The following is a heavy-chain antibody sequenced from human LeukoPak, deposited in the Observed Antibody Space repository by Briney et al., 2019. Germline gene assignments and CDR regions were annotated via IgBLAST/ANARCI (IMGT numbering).Heavy chain of an antibody. CDR3: ARDVLLWFGDPRGYFDY. CDR1: GYSISSGYY. J-gene: IGHJ4*02. Sequence: SETLSLTCAVSGYSISSGYYWGWIRQPPGTGLEWIGSIYHSGSTYYNPSLKSRVTISVDTSKNQFSLKLSSVTAADTAVYYCARDVLLWFGDPRGYFDYWGQGTLVTVSS. D-gene: IGHD3-10*01. V-gene: IGHV4-38-2*02. CDR2: IYHSGST.